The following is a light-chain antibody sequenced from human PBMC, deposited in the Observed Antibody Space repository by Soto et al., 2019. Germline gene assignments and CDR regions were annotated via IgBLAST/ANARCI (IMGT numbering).Light chain of an antibody. CDR1: QSVSTNY. Sequence: ENVMTQSPGTRSLSPGERATLSCRASQSVSTNYVAWYQQKPGQAPRLLIYGASSRASGIPDRFRGSGSGTDFTLTISRLEPEDFAVYYCQQYANSHGTFGQGTKVDIK. CDR2: GAS. CDR3: QQYANSHGT. V-gene: IGKV3-20*01. J-gene: IGKJ1*01.